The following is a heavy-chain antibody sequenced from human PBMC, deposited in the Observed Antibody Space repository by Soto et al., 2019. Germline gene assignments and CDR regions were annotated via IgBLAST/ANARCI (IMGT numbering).Heavy chain of an antibody. CDR2: IYYNGNT. V-gene: IGHV4-39*01. CDR3: GRHGQGPAFEP. CDR1: GGSISSSGYY. J-gene: IGHJ5*02. Sequence: QLQLQESGPGLVKPSETLSLTCTVSGGSISSSGYYWAWIRQPPEKGPEWVASIYYNGNTYYNPFLKVPLTSSRDPYLKQFSLKLRSGTVPDVAFFYWGRHGQGPAFEPWGQGTLVTVSS.